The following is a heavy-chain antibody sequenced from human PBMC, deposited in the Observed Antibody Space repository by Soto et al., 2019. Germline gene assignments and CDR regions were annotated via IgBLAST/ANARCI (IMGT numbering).Heavy chain of an antibody. V-gene: IGHV4-59*01. Sequence: SETLSLTCTVSGASISSSYWSWIRQSPGKGLEWIGYVYHTGSTNYNPSLKSRVTISLDTSKSQFSLNLTSLTTADTAVYFCARGGNRYSNVASGVGGFDYWGKGYLVIVSS. CDR1: GASISSSY. CDR2: VYHTGST. D-gene: IGHD5-12*01. J-gene: IGHJ4*02. CDR3: ARGGNRYSNVASGVGGFDY.